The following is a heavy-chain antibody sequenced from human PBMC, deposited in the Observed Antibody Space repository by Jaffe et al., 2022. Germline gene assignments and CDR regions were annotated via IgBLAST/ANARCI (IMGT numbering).Heavy chain of an antibody. Sequence: QVQLVQSGAEVKKPGASVKVSCKASGYTFIDYYMHWVRQAPGQGLEWLGGINPNSGGTKYAQKFQGRVSVSRDTSINTAYMELSRLRSDDTAMYYCAREYYYDRSGYYYSKAFDIWGQGTVVAVSS. CDR3: AREYYYDRSGYYYSKAFDI. D-gene: IGHD3-22*01. CDR1: GYTFIDYY. V-gene: IGHV1-2*02. J-gene: IGHJ3*02. CDR2: INPNSGGT.